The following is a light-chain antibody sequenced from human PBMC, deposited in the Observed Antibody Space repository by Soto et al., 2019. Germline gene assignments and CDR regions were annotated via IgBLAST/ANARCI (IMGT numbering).Light chain of an antibody. J-gene: IGKJ1*01. CDR1: QSISSW. V-gene: IGKV1-5*01. CDR3: QEYNNYWT. Sequence: DIQMTQSPSTPSASVGDRVTITCRASQSISSWLAWYQQKPGKAPKLLIYDASALPRGVPSRFSGSGSGTEFTLTISSLHPEDFATYYCQEYNNYWTFGQGTKVDIK. CDR2: DAS.